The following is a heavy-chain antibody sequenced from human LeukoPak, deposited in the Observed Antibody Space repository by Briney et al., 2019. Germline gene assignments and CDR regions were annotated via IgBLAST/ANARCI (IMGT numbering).Heavy chain of an antibody. J-gene: IGHJ4*02. V-gene: IGHV6-1*01. CDR2: TYYRSEWYN. D-gene: IGHD6-13*01. CDR1: GDSVSSNSAA. CDR3: ARGGYSSSWYEVYYFDY. Sequence: SQTLSLTCAISGDSVSSNSAAWNWIRQSPSRGLEWLGRTYYRSEWYNDYAVSVKSRITINPDTSKNQFSLQLNSVTPEDTAVYYCARGGYSSSWYEVYYFDYWGQGTLVTVSS.